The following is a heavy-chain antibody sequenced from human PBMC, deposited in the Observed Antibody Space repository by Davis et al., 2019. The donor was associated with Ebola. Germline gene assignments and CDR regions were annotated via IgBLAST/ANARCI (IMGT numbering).Heavy chain of an antibody. CDR3: ARDLRWGIAGMDV. V-gene: IGHV4-4*07. Sequence: ESLKISCTVSGGSISSYYWSWIRQPAGKGLEWIGRIYTSGSTNYNPSLKSRVTISVDTSKNQFSLKLSSVTAADTAVYYCARDLRWGIAGMDVWGQGTTVTVSS. D-gene: IGHD6-13*01. J-gene: IGHJ6*02. CDR1: GGSISSYY. CDR2: IYTSGST.